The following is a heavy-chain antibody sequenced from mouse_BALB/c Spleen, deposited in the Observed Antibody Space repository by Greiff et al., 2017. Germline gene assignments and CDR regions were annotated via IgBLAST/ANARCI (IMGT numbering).Heavy chain of an antibody. Sequence: DVKLQESGPGLVKPSQSLSLTCTVTGYSITSDYAWNWIRQFPGNKLEWMGYISYSGSTSYNPSLKSRISITRDTSKNQFFLQLNSVTTEDTATYYCARTGTYFDYWGQGTTLTVSS. CDR3: ARTGTYFDY. V-gene: IGHV3-2*02. D-gene: IGHD4-1*01. CDR2: ISYSGST. J-gene: IGHJ2*01. CDR1: GYSITSDYA.